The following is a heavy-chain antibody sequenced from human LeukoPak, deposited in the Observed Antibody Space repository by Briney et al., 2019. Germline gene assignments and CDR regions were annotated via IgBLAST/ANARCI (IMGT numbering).Heavy chain of an antibody. Sequence: GGSLRLSCAASGYTFDDYGMSWARQAPGKGLEWVSGINWDGGSTGYADSVKGRFTISRDNAKNFLYLQMNSLRAEDTALYYCARTVSSAGWSDDAFDIWGQGTMVTVSS. V-gene: IGHV3-20*04. D-gene: IGHD6-19*01. J-gene: IGHJ3*02. CDR1: GYTFDDYG. CDR3: ARTVSSAGWSDDAFDI. CDR2: INWDGGST.